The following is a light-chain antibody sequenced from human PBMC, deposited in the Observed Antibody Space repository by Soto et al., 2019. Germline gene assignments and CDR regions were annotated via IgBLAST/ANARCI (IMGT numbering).Light chain of an antibody. CDR2: AAS. CDR1: QSISSY. V-gene: IGKV1-39*01. CDR3: QQSYSTPMYT. Sequence: DIQMTQSSSSLSASVGDRVTITCRASQSISSYLNWYQQKPGKAPNLLISAASSLQSGVPSRFSGSGSGTDFTLTISSLQPEDFATYYCQQSYSTPMYTFGQGTKLEIK. J-gene: IGKJ2*01.